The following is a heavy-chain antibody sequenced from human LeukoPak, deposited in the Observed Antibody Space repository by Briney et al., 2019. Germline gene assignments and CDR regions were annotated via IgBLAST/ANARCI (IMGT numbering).Heavy chain of an antibody. V-gene: IGHV4-61*02. D-gene: IGHD3-22*01. CDR3: AREVPFDYYDTSGYYPYYFDY. CDR1: GGSISSGSYY. CDR2: IYTSGST. Sequence: NPSQTLSLTCTVSGGSISSGSYYWSWIRQPAGKGLEWIGRIYTSGSTNYNPSLKSRVTISVDTSKNQFSLKLSSVTAADTAVYSCAREVPFDYYDTSGYYPYYFDYWGQGTLVTVSS. J-gene: IGHJ4*02.